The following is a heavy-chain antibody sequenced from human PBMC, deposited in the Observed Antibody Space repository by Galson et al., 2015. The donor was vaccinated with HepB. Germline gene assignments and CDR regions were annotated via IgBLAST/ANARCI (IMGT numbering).Heavy chain of an antibody. V-gene: IGHV4-31*03. CDR1: GGSISSGGYY. CDR3: ARAASRFGASSFDY. Sequence: TLSLTCTVSGGSISSGGYYWSWIRQHPGKGLEWIGYIYYSGSTYYNPSFKSRVTISVDTSKNQFSLKLSSVTAADTAVYYCARAASRFGASSFDYWGQGTLVTVSS. D-gene: IGHD3-10*01. J-gene: IGHJ4*02. CDR2: IYYSGST.